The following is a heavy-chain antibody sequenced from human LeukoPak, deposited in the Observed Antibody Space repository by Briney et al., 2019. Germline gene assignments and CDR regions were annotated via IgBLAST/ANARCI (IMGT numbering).Heavy chain of an antibody. CDR3: ANGVGYQLLYYYYGMDV. Sequence: PGGSLRLSCAASGFTFSSYAMHWVRQAPGKGLEWVAVISYDGSNKYYADSVKGRFTISRDNSKNTLYLQMNSLRAEDTAVYYCANGVGYQLLYYYYGMDVWGQGTTVTVSS. CDR1: GFTFSSYA. V-gene: IGHV3-30-3*01. D-gene: IGHD2-2*01. J-gene: IGHJ6*02. CDR2: ISYDGSNK.